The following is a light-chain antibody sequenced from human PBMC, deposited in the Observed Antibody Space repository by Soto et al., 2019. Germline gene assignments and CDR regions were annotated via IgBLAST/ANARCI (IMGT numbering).Light chain of an antibody. V-gene: IGKV3-15*01. CDR2: GAS. Sequence: EIVMTQSPATLSVSPGERATLSCRASQSVGRNLAWYQQKPGQAPRLLIFGASNRATGIPARFSGSGSGTEFTLTISSLQSEDFAVYYCQQYNNWPTWTFGQGTKVDI. J-gene: IGKJ1*01. CDR3: QQYNNWPTWT. CDR1: QSVGRN.